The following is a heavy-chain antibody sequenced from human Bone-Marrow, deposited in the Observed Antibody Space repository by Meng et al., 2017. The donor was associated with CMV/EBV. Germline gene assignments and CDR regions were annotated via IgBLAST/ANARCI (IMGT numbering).Heavy chain of an antibody. V-gene: IGHV1-18*01. D-gene: IGHD3-22*01. Sequence: ASVKVSCKASGYSFSGYGITWVRQAPGQGLEWMGWISAYNGYTKYAQSLQGRVTMTTETPTSTAYMELRSLRSDDTAVYYCARGWPPRYNYDSSGHYGGAFDVWGQGTMVTVPS. CDR3: ARGWPPRYNYDSSGHYGGAFDV. J-gene: IGHJ3*01. CDR1: GYSFSGYG. CDR2: ISAYNGYT.